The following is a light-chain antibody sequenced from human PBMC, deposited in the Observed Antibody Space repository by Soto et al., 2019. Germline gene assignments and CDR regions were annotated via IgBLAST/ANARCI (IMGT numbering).Light chain of an antibody. CDR3: QQYGSSRT. CDR1: QSVSSSY. CDR2: GAS. V-gene: IGKV3-20*01. Sequence: ESVLTQSPGTLSLSPEERATLSCRASQSVSSSYLAWYQQKPGQAPRLLIYGASSRATGIPDRFSGSGSGTDFTLTISRLEPEDFAVYYCQQYGSSRTFCQGTKVDVK. J-gene: IGKJ1*01.